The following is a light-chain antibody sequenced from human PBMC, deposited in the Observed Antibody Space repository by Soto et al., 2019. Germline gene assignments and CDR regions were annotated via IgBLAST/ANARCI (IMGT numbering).Light chain of an antibody. Sequence: QSALTQPASVSGSPGQSITISFTGSSSDVGGYKFVSWYQHHPGKAPKLMIYEVSNRPSGVSNRFSGSKSGNTASLTISGLQDEDEAYYYCNSYTSSNTRLFGGGTKLTVL. CDR1: SSDVGGYKF. CDR2: EVS. V-gene: IGLV2-14*01. CDR3: NSYTSSNTRL. J-gene: IGLJ2*01.